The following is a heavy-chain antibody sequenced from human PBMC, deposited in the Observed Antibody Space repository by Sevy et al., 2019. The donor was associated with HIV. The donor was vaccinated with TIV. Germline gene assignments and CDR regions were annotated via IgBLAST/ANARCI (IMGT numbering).Heavy chain of an antibody. CDR1: GGPFNTYA. CDR2: IIPLFGTT. CDR3: ASERGGPVQLERLTSYYGMDI. Sequence: ASVKVSCKASGGPFNTYAITWIRQAPGQGLEWMGGIIPLFGTTTYANHFQGRITITADESRTTAYMELGSLRSEDTAVYYCASERGGPVQLERLTSYYGMDIWGQGTTVTVSS. D-gene: IGHD1-1*01. V-gene: IGHV1-69*13. J-gene: IGHJ6*02.